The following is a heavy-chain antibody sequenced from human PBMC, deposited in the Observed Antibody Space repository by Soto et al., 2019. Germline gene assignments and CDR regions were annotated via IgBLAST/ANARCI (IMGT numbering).Heavy chain of an antibody. CDR1: GGTFSSYA. D-gene: IGHD5-12*01. CDR3: ARDPPRGYSGYDWVNWFDP. Sequence: QVQLVQSGAEVKKPGSSVKVSCKASGGTFSSYAISWVRQAPGQGLEWMGGIIPIFGTANYAQKFQGRVKITADESTSTAYMELSSLRSEDTAVYYCARDPPRGYSGYDWVNWFDPWGQGTLVTVSS. V-gene: IGHV1-69*01. J-gene: IGHJ5*02. CDR2: IIPIFGTA.